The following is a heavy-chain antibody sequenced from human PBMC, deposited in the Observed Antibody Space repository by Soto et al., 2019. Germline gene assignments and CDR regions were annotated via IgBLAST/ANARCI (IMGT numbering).Heavy chain of an antibody. Sequence: ASVKVSCKASGYTFTSYDINWVRQATGQGLEWMGWMNPNSGNTGYAQKFQGRVTMTRNTSISTAYMELSSLRSEDTAVYYCARKGASYDIVTAYFGVDYYGMDGCGQGTTVTV. CDR2: MNPNSGNT. CDR1: GYTFTSYD. V-gene: IGHV1-8*01. J-gene: IGHJ6*01. CDR3: ARKGASYDIVTAYFGVDYYGMDG. D-gene: IGHD3-9*01.